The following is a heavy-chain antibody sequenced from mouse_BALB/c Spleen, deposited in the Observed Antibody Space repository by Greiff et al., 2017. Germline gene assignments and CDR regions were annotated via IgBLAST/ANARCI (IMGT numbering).Heavy chain of an antibody. D-gene: IGHD1-2*01. CDR2: IYPGDGDT. J-gene: IGHJ3*01. V-gene: IGHV1-87*01. CDR1: GYTFTSYW. CDR3: ASGYWFAY. Sequence: VQLQQSGAELARPGASVKLSCKASGYTFTSYWMQWVKQRPGQGLEWIGAIYPGDGDTRYTQKFKGKATLTADKSSSTAYMQLSSLASEDSAVYYCASGYWFAYWGQGTLVTVSA.